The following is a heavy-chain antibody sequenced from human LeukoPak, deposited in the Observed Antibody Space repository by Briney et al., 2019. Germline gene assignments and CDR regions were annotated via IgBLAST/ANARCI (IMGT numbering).Heavy chain of an antibody. Sequence: SETLSLTCAVYGGSFSGYYWSWIRQPPGKGLEWIGEINHSGSTNYNPSLKSRVTISVDTSKNQFSLKLSSVTAADTAVYYCARGRYEVDYWGQGTLVTVSS. CDR2: INHSGST. CDR1: GGSFSGYY. CDR3: ARGRYEVDY. J-gene: IGHJ4*02. V-gene: IGHV4-34*01. D-gene: IGHD5-12*01.